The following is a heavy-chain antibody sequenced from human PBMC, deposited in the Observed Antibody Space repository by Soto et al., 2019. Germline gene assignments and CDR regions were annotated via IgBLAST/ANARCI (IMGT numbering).Heavy chain of an antibody. CDR1: GGSISSSSYY. CDR2: IYYSGST. Sequence: PSEXLSLTCTVSGGSISSSSYYWGWIRQPPGKGLEWIGSIYYSGSTYYNPSLKSRVTISVDTSKNQFSLKLSSVTAADTAVYYCARPGGSGWFYFDSWGQGSKVTVS. J-gene: IGHJ4*02. D-gene: IGHD6-13*01. CDR3: ARPGGSGWFYFDS. V-gene: IGHV4-39*01.